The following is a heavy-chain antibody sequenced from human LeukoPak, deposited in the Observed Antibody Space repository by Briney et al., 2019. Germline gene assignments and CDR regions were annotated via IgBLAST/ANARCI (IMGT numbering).Heavy chain of an antibody. Sequence: AGSLRLSCAASGFTFSSYDRHWVRQAPGKGLEWVSSIDTAGDTYYPGSVKGRFTISRENAKNSLYLQMNSLRAGDTAVYYCAGGAVLGSSSWYNCFDPWGQGTLVTVSS. CDR1: GFTFSSYD. CDR2: IDTAGDT. J-gene: IGHJ5*02. CDR3: AGGAVLGSSSWYNCFDP. D-gene: IGHD6-13*01. V-gene: IGHV3-13*01.